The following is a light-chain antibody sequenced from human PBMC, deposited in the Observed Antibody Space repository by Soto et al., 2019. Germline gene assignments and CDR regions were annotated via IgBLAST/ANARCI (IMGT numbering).Light chain of an antibody. V-gene: IGLV2-8*01. CDR1: PSDVGGSNS. Sequence: QSALTQPPSASGSPGQSVTISCTGTPSDVGGSNSVSWYQQHPGKAPNLMIYDVNKRPSGVPDRFSGSKSGNTASLTVSGLQAADEAYYFCCSYAPSDVVFGGGTKLTVL. CDR2: DVN. CDR3: CSYAPSDVV. J-gene: IGLJ2*01.